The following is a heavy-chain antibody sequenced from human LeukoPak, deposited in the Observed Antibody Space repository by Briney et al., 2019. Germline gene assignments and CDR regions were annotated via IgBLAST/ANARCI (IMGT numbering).Heavy chain of an antibody. D-gene: IGHD5-24*01. V-gene: IGHV3-30*18. J-gene: IGHJ3*02. Sequence: GGSLRLSCAASGFTFSSYGMRWVRQAPGKGLEWVAVISYDGSNKYYADSVKGRFTISRDNSKNTLYLQMNSLRAEDTAVYYCAKSKWLQPGDDAFDIWGQGTMVTVSS. CDR1: GFTFSSYG. CDR2: ISYDGSNK. CDR3: AKSKWLQPGDDAFDI.